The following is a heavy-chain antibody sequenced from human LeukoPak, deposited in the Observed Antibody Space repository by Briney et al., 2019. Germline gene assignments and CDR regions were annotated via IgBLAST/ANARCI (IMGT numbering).Heavy chain of an antibody. J-gene: IGHJ5*02. V-gene: IGHV3-11*01. D-gene: IGHD5-12*01. CDR2: IGTDGSSE. CDR3: ARAGTYSGYKVFDT. CDR1: RFIFSNYY. Sequence: GGSLRLSCAASRFIFSNYYMSWIRQTPGKGLEWIANIGTDGSSENYADTAKGRFTISRDNARNSLFLQMSSLRVEDTAVYFCARAGTYSGYKVFDTWGQGTLVTVAS.